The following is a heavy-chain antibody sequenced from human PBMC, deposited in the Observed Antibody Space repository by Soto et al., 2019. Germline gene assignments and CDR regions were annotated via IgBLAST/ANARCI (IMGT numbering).Heavy chain of an antibody. J-gene: IGHJ6*03. V-gene: IGHV3-74*01. D-gene: IGHD3-3*01. CDR2: IRLDGST. Sequence: GGSLRLSCAASGSAFNTYWMHWVRQAPGKGLVWVSNIRLDGSTTYADSVKGRFTISRDNAKNTLHLQMNSLRAEDTAVYYCARDKDYDFWSGYYEGDDYYYYMDVWGKGTTVTVSS. CDR3: ARDKDYDFWSGYYEGDDYYYYMDV. CDR1: GSAFNTYW.